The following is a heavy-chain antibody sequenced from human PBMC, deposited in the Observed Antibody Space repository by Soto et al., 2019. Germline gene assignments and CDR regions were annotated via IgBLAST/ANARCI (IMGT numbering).Heavy chain of an antibody. CDR3: ARDVGSGSYLNWFDP. D-gene: IGHD3-10*01. V-gene: IGHV3-21*01. CDR1: GFTFSSYS. Sequence: GGSLRLSCAASGFTFSSYSMNWVRQAPGKGLEWVSSISSSSSYIYYADSVKGRFTISRDNAKNSLYLQMNSLRAEDTAVYYRARDVGSGSYLNWFDPWGQGTLVTVSS. CDR2: ISSSSSYI. J-gene: IGHJ5*02.